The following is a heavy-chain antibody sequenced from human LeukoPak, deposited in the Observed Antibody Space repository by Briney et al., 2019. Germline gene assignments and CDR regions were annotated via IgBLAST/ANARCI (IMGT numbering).Heavy chain of an antibody. J-gene: IGHJ3*02. Sequence: QAGGSLRLSCAASGFTVSGNSMSWVRRAPGKGLEWVSVIYDGGSTYDADSVKGRFSISRDNSKNTVYLQMNSLRAEDTAVYYCAGDYEGNLAFDIWGQGTMVTVSS. CDR2: IYDGGST. CDR3: AGDYEGNLAFDI. V-gene: IGHV3-66*01. D-gene: IGHD4-23*01. CDR1: GFTVSGNS.